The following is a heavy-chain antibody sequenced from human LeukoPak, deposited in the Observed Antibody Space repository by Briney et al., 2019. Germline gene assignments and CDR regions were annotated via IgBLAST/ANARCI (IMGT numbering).Heavy chain of an antibody. Sequence: SETLSLTCTDPGGSISGYYWSWIRQSPGKGLEWIAYVYSSGSTNYNPSLYSRVTISLDTSKNQFSLKLSSVTAADTAVYFCARSGTRSGGAFDIWGQGTMVTVSS. CDR1: GGSISGYY. V-gene: IGHV4-59*08. CDR2: VYSSGST. D-gene: IGHD4-23*01. CDR3: ARSGTRSGGAFDI. J-gene: IGHJ3*02.